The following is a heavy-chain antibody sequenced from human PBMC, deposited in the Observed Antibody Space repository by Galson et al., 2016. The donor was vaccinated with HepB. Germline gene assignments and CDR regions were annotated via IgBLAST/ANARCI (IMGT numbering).Heavy chain of an antibody. D-gene: IGHD3-16*01. CDR3: GEHGGFDY. V-gene: IGHV3-23*01. J-gene: IGHJ4*02. CDR1: GFSFSTSG. Sequence: SLRLSCAASGFSFSTSGMSWVRQSPGRGLEWVSGITGSGAITHYAESVKGRFTISRDNSKNTLYLYMNSLRAGETAVYYCGEHGGFDYWGQGALVTVSS. CDR2: ITGSGAIT.